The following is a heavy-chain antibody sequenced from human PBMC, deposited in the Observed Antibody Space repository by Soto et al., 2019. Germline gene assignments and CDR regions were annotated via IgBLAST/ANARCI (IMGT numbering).Heavy chain of an antibody. CDR2: ISGSGGST. CDR1: GFTFSSYA. CDR3: AKYLRAVTTFRFDAFDI. V-gene: IGHV3-23*01. D-gene: IGHD4-17*01. Sequence: GGSLRLSCAASGFTFSSYAMSWVRQAPGKGLEWVSAISGSGGSTYYADSVKGRFTISRDNSKNTLYLQMNSLRAEDTAVYYCAKYLRAVTTFRFDAFDIWGQGTMVTVSS. J-gene: IGHJ3*02.